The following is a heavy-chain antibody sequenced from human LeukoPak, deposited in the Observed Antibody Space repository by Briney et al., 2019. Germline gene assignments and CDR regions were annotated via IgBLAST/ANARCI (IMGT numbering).Heavy chain of an antibody. J-gene: IGHJ4*02. CDR2: INSDGSST. CDR3: ASFMMVRGGRVFDY. D-gene: IGHD3-10*01. CDR1: GXTFSSYW. V-gene: IGHV3-74*01. Sequence: PGGSLRLSCAASGXTFSSYWMHWVRQAPGKGLVCVSRINSDGSSTSYADSVKGRFTISRDNAKNTLYLQMNSLRAEDTAVYYCASFMMVRGGRVFDYWGQGTLVTVSS.